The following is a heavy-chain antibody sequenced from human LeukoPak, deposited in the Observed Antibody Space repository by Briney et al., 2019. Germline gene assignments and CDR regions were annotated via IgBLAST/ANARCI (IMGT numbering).Heavy chain of an antibody. CDR2: IYYSGST. CDR1: GGSISSGGYY. CDR3: ARTSRDGYNYGGGAFDI. V-gene: IGHV4-61*08. D-gene: IGHD5-24*01. J-gene: IGHJ3*02. Sequence: SETLSLTCTVSGGSISSGGYYWSWIRQHPGKGLEWIGYIYYSGSTNYNPSLKSRVTISVDTSKNQFSLKLSSVTATDTAVYYCARTSRDGYNYGGGAFDIWGQGTMVTVSS.